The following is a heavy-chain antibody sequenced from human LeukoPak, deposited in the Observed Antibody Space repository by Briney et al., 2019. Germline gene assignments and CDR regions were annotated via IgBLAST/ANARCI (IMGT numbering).Heavy chain of an antibody. Sequence: PGGSLSLSCATSGFIFSRYWMSWVRQAPGKGLEWVANINQDESERNYVDSVKGRFTISRDNAKNSLYLQMNSLRAEDTAVYYCARCTGGSSGAFDYWGQGTLVTVSS. CDR1: GFIFSRYW. V-gene: IGHV3-7*01. J-gene: IGHJ4*02. CDR2: INQDESER. D-gene: IGHD6-19*01. CDR3: ARCTGGSSGAFDY.